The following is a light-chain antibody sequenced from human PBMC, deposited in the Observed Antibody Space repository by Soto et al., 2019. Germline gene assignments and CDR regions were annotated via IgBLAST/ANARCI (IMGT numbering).Light chain of an antibody. CDR1: ASNLGGNP. CDR2: TNH. V-gene: IGLV1-44*01. J-gene: IGLJ2*01. CDR3: AAWDDSLNAVV. Sequence: QSVLTQPRSVSGTPGQTVSISCSGSASNLGGNPVNWYQHLPGAAPKLLIYTNHQRPSGVPDRFSGSKSGTSASLAISGLRSEDEANFYCAAWDDSLNAVVFGGGTKVTVL.